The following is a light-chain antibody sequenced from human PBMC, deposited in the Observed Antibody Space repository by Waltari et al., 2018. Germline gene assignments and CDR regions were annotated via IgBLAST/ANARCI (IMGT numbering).Light chain of an antibody. CDR2: WAS. CDR3: QQYYRVPFT. CDR1: QSVINSADNKNK. V-gene: IGKV4-1*01. Sequence: DIVMTQSPDSLTVSLGDGATINGKSSQSVINSADNKNKLAWYQQKAGQPPKLLIYWASTRESGVPDRFSGSGSGTDFTLTISSLQAEDVAVYYCQQYYRVPFTFGPGTKVDIK. J-gene: IGKJ3*01.